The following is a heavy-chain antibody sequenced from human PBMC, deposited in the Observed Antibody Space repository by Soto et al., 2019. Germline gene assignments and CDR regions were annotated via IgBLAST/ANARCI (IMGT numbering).Heavy chain of an antibody. Sequence: VQLQESGPGLVKPSETLSLSCTVSGASLLSSYWSWVRQPAGKGLEWIGHIFSSGRTSYNPSLKNRLTLSIDTSKNLFFLNLSSVTAADTAVYYCAKGWDEKYFDSWGQGSLVTVSS. V-gene: IGHV4-4*07. J-gene: IGHJ4*02. D-gene: IGHD1-26*01. CDR3: AKGWDEKYFDS. CDR1: GASLLSSY. CDR2: IFSSGRT.